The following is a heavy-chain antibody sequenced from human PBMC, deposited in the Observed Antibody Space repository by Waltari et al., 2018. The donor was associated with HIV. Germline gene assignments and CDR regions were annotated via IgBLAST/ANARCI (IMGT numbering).Heavy chain of an antibody. J-gene: IGHJ4*02. D-gene: IGHD3-22*01. CDR2: ISGYNGDT. CDR1: GYTFTIYG. V-gene: IGHV1-18*01. Sequence: QVHLVQSGAELRKPGASVTVSCTASGYTFTIYGITWVRQAPGQGLEWMGWISGYNGDTKYAQRVRGRVTMTTDTATSTAYLEMGSLRFDDTAVYYCARDHYYGSSGYYSDYWGQGTLVTVSS. CDR3: ARDHYYGSSGYYSDY.